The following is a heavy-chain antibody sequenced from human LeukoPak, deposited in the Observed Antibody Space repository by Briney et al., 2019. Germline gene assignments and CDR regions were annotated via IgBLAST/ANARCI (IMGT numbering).Heavy chain of an antibody. J-gene: IGHJ4*02. CDR1: GFTFSSYA. D-gene: IGHD3-10*01. Sequence: GSLRLSCAASGFTFSSYAMHWVRQAPGKGLEWVAVISYDGSNKYYADSVKGRFTISRDNSKNTLYLQMNSLRAEDTAVYYCAREEVWFGEYYFDYWGQGTLVTVFS. CDR2: ISYDGSNK. CDR3: AREEVWFGEYYFDY. V-gene: IGHV3-30-3*01.